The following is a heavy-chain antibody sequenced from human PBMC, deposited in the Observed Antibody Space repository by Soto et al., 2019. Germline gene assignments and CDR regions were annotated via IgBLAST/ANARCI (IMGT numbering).Heavy chain of an antibody. J-gene: IGHJ4*02. CDR2: INHSGST. Sequence: ASETLSLTCAVYGGSFSGYYWSWIRQPPGKGLEWIGEINHSGSTNYNPSLKSRVTISVDTSKNQFSLKLSSVTAADTAVYYCARGRRNRWLTVTTSLDYWGQGTLVTVSS. V-gene: IGHV4-34*01. D-gene: IGHD4-17*01. CDR1: GGSFSGYY. CDR3: ARGRRNRWLTVTTSLDY.